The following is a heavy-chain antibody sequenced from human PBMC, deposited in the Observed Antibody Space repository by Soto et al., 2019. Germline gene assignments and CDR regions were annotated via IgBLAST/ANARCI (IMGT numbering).Heavy chain of an antibody. CDR1: GFTFSSYG. D-gene: IGHD2-15*01. CDR2: ISDDGSNK. J-gene: IGHJ6*03. Sequence: PGGSLRLSCAASGFTFSSYGMHWVRQAPGEGLEWVAIISDDGSNKYYADSVKGRFTISRDNSKNMLYLQMNNLRADDTAVYYCARGCSGRACYYMAVWGKGTTVTVSS. CDR3: ARGCSGRACYYMAV. V-gene: IGHV3-33*08.